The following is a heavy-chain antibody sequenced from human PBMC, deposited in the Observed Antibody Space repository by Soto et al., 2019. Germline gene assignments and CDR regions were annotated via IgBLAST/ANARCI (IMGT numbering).Heavy chain of an antibody. Sequence: PSEPLSLTCTVSGGSISSYYWSWIRQPPGKGREWIGYISYSGSTKYNPSLKSRVTISVDTSKSQVSLKLSSVTGADTAVYYFARDRVDRRVEYYYGMDVWGQGTTVTVSS. J-gene: IGHJ6*02. CDR3: ARDRVDRRVEYYYGMDV. D-gene: IGHD3-3*01. CDR2: ISYSGST. V-gene: IGHV4-59*01. CDR1: GGSISSYY.